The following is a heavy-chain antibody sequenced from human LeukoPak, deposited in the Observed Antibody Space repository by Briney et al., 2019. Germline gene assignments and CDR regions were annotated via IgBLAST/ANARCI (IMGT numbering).Heavy chain of an antibody. D-gene: IGHD3-10*01. CDR1: GFTFSDYY. CDR2: ISSSVGTI. Sequence: GGSLRLSCVASGFTFSDYYMSWVRQAPGKGLEWISYISSSVGTIYYADSVKGRFTISRDNAKNSLYLQMNSLRAEDTTVYYCAKAGGNYGSGSYYFDYWDQGTLVTVSS. CDR3: AKAGGNYGSGSYYFDY. V-gene: IGHV3-11*04. J-gene: IGHJ4*02.